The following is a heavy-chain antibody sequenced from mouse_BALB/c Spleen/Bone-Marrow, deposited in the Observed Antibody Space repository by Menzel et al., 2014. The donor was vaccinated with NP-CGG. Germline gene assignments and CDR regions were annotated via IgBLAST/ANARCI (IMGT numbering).Heavy chain of an antibody. CDR2: INPYNDGP. D-gene: IGHD1-1*01. CDR1: GYTFTSSV. J-gene: IGHJ2*01. V-gene: IGHV1-14*01. Sequence: VQLKQSGPELVKPGASVKMSCKASGYTFTSSVMHWVKQKPGQGLEWIGYINPYNDGPKYNERFRGRATLISDRSSSTAYMELSSLTSEDSAVYYCAREVVATDYFGYWGQGTTLTVSS. CDR3: AREVVATDYFGY.